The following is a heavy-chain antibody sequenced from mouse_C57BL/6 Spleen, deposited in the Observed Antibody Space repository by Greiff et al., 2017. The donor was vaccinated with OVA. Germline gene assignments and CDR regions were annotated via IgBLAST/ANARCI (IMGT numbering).Heavy chain of an antibody. Sequence: QVQLQQSGAELVRPGTSVKVSCKASGYAFTNYLIEWVKQRPGQGLEWIGVINPGSGGTNYNEKFKGKATLTADKSSSPAYMQLGSLTSEDSAVYFCARHYYVNYDAMDYWGQGTSVTVSS. D-gene: IGHD2-1*01. J-gene: IGHJ4*01. V-gene: IGHV1-54*01. CDR1: GYAFTNYL. CDR3: ARHYYVNYDAMDY. CDR2: INPGSGGT.